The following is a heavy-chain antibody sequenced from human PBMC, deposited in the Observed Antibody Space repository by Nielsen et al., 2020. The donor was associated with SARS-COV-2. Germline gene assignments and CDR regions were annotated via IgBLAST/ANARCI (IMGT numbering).Heavy chain of an antibody. CDR1: GGSISSYY. V-gene: IGHV4-59*01. D-gene: IGHD3-3*01. CDR3: ARGAGVFGVVMNFDY. J-gene: IGHJ4*02. Sequence: SETLSLTCTVSGGSISSYYWSWIRQPPGKGLEWIGYIYYSGSTNYNPSLKSRVTISVDTSKNQFSLKLSSVTAADTAVYYCARGAGVFGVVMNFDYWGQGTLVTVSS. CDR2: IYYSGST.